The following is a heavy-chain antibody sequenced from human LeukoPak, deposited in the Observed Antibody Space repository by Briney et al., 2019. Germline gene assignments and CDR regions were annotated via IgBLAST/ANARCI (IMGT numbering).Heavy chain of an antibody. D-gene: IGHD6-19*01. Sequence: GESLRLSCAASGFTFRDYSMAWVRQVPGGGLEWVSAISIPTFTLYADPVRGRFIISRDNSKNTLYLQMNNLGAADTAVYYCVKERDRGIDVADDFDLWGQGTLVTVSS. V-gene: IGHV3-23*01. CDR3: VKERDRGIDVADDFDL. CDR2: ISIPTFT. CDR1: GFTFRDYS. J-gene: IGHJ4*02.